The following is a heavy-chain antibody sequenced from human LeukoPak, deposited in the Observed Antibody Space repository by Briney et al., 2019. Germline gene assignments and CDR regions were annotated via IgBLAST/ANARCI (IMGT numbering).Heavy chain of an antibody. CDR2: ISTTGGTT. CDR3: AKDGGVWFGESNDY. Sequence: GGSLRLSCAASGLTFSSYGMSWVRQAPGRGLEWVSAISTTGGTTYYADSVKGRFTISRDNFKNTLYLQMHSLRVEDTAVYYCAKDGGVWFGESNDYWGQGTLVTVSS. V-gene: IGHV3-23*01. CDR1: GLTFSSYG. D-gene: IGHD3-10*01. J-gene: IGHJ4*02.